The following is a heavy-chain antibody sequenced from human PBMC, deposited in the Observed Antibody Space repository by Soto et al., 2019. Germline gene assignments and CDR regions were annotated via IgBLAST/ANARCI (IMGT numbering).Heavy chain of an antibody. CDR3: ARTRSFTLGFYYDGMDV. J-gene: IGHJ6*01. CDR2: IYPRDSDI. D-gene: IGHD6-6*01. CDR1: GDSFTGFW. V-gene: IGHV5-51*01. Sequence: PGESLKISCQVFGDSFTGFWIGWVRQMPGKGLEWVASIYPRDSDIRYNPSFQGQVTISADKSLRTAYLQWTSLKASDTALYYCARTRSFTLGFYYDGMDVWGQGTTVTVSS.